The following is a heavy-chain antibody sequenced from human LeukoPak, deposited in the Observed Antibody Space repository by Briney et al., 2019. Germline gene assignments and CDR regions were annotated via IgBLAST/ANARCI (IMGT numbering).Heavy chain of an antibody. CDR2: IWYDGSNK. CDR1: GFTFRDYG. CDR3: ATVRSCSGGDCYYLDY. V-gene: IGHV3-33*01. D-gene: IGHD2-21*02. Sequence: GGSLRLSCAASGFTFRDYGMYWVRQAPGKGLEWVAVIWYDGSNKYYADSVKGRFTISRDNPKNTLYLQMNSLRAEDTAVYYCATVRSCSGGDCYYLDYWGQGTLVTVSS. J-gene: IGHJ4*02.